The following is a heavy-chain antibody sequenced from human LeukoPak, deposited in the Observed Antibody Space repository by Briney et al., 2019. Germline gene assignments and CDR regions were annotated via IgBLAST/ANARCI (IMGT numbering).Heavy chain of an antibody. CDR2: INAGNGNT. D-gene: IGHD2-15*01. Sequence: ASVKVSCKASGYTFTSYAMHWVRQAPGQRLEWMGWINAGNGNTKYSQKFQGRVTITRDTSASTAYMELSSLRSEDTAVYYCARDALFCSGGSCYHNWFDPWGQGTLVTVSS. V-gene: IGHV1-3*01. CDR3: ARDALFCSGGSCYHNWFDP. CDR1: GYTFTSYA. J-gene: IGHJ5*02.